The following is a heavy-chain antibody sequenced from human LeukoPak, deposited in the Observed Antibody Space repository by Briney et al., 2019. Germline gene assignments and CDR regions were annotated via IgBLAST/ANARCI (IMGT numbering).Heavy chain of an antibody. V-gene: IGHV3-30*18. Sequence: GGSLRLSCAASVFTFRSYVIHLVRQAPGKGLEWVALISYDGSNRYYADSVKGRFTISRDNSKNTVSLQVNSLRAEDTAVYYCAKALQNYESSGYWALDPWGQGTLVTVSS. CDR2: ISYDGSNR. CDR3: AKALQNYESSGYWALDP. CDR1: VFTFRSYV. D-gene: IGHD3-22*01. J-gene: IGHJ5*02.